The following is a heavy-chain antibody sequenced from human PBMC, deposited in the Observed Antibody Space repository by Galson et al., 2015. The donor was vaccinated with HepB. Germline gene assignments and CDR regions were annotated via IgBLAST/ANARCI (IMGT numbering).Heavy chain of an antibody. Sequence: SLRLSCAASEFTVSSNYMSWVRQAPGKGLEWVSVIYSGGTTYYADSVKGRFTISRDNSKNTLYLQMNSLRPEDTAVYYCGTGCTTTSCHESYYYGMDVWGQGTTVTVSS. D-gene: IGHD2-2*01. CDR3: GTGCTTTSCHESYYYGMDV. V-gene: IGHV3-66*02. CDR1: EFTVSSNY. J-gene: IGHJ6*02. CDR2: IYSGGTT.